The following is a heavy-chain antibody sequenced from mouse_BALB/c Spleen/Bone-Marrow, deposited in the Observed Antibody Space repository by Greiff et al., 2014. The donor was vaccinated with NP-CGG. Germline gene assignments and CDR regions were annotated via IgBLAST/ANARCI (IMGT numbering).Heavy chain of an antibody. CDR1: GFTFSDYY. CDR2: ISDGSTYT. D-gene: IGHD2-14*01. J-gene: IGHJ4*01. V-gene: IGHV5-4*02. CDR3: ARDRGVQGYAMDY. Sequence: EVQGVESGGGLVKPGGSLKPSCAASGFTFSDYYMYWVRQTPEKRLEWVATISDGSTYTYYPDSVKGRFTISRDNAKNNLYLQMSSLKSEDTALYYCARDRGVQGYAMDYWGQGTSVTVSS.